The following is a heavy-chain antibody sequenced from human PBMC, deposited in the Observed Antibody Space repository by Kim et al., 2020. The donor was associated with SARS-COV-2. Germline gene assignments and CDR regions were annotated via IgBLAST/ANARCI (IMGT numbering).Heavy chain of an antibody. V-gene: IGHV4-59*01. Sequence: SETLSLTCTASGGSISSYYWSWIRQPPGKGLEWIGYIYYSGSTNYNPSLQSRVTISVDTSKNQFSLMLISVIAADTAAYYCARGGIGSSYKGFDYCGQGT. J-gene: IGHJ4*02. D-gene: IGHD6-13*01. CDR2: IYYSGST. CDR1: GGSISSYY. CDR3: ARGGIGSSYKGFDY.